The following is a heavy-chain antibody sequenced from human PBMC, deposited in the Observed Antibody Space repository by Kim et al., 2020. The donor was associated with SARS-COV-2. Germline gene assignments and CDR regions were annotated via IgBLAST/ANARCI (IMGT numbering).Heavy chain of an antibody. D-gene: IGHD2-2*01. J-gene: IGHJ4*02. V-gene: IGHV3-30*04. CDR2: ISYDGSNK. CDR1: GFTFSTYA. Sequence: GGSLRLSCAASGFTFSTYAIHWVRQAPGKGLEWMAVISYDGSNKYYADSVKGRFTIPRDNSKNTLDLQMSSLRAEDTAVYFCARGSSTAGRRPPDYWGQGTLVTVSS. CDR3: ARGSSTAGRRPPDY.